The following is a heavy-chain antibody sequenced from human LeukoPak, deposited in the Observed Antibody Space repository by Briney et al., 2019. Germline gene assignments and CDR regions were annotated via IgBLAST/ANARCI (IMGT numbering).Heavy chain of an antibody. CDR1: GGSFSGYY. J-gene: IGHJ5*02. D-gene: IGHD5-18*01. CDR2: INHSGST. Sequence: SETLSLTCAVYGGSFSGYYWSWIRQPPGKGLEWIGEINHSGSTNYNPSLKSRVIISVDTSKNQFSLKLSSVTAADTAVYYCARRKLWSGRGGRFDPWGQGTLVTVSS. V-gene: IGHV4-34*01. CDR3: ARRKLWSGRGGRFDP.